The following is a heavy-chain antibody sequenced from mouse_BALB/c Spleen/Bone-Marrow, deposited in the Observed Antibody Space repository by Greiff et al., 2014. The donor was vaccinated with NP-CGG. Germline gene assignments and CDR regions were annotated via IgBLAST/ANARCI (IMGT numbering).Heavy chain of an antibody. Sequence: VKLQESGPGLVAPSQSLSITCTVSGFSFTGYGVNWVRQPPGKGLEWLGMIWGDGSTDYNSVLKSRLNISKDNSKSQVFLKMNSLQTDDTARYYCARSFTTVVATPFDYWGQGTTLTVSS. J-gene: IGHJ2*01. CDR3: ARSFTTVVATPFDY. CDR2: IWGDGST. D-gene: IGHD1-1*01. CDR1: GFSFTGYG. V-gene: IGHV2-6-7*01.